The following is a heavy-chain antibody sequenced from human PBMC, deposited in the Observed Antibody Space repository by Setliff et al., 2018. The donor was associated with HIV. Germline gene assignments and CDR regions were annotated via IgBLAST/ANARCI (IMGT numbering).Heavy chain of an antibody. V-gene: IGHV4-39*07. CDR1: GGSISSSSYY. CDR2: IYYSGNT. D-gene: IGHD6-13*01. CDR3: ARDRGILSNWLYYFDS. Sequence: SETLSLTCTVSGGSISSSSYYWGWIRQPPGKGLEWIGSIYYSGNTYYNPSLKSRVAISVDTSKNQFSLNLNSVTAADTALYYCARDRGILSNWLYYFDSWGQGTLVTVSS. J-gene: IGHJ4*02.